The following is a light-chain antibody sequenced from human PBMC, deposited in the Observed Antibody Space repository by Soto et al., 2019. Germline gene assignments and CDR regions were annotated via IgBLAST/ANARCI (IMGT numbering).Light chain of an antibody. J-gene: IGLJ1*01. V-gene: IGLV2-18*02. Sequence: QAVVTQPPSVSGSPGQSVTISCTGTSSDVGSYNRVSWYQQPPGTAPKLMISEVSNRPSGVPDRFSGSKSGNTASLTISGLQAEDEADYYCSSYTSSSTYVFGTGTKLTVL. CDR3: SSYTSSSTYV. CDR1: SSDVGSYNR. CDR2: EVS.